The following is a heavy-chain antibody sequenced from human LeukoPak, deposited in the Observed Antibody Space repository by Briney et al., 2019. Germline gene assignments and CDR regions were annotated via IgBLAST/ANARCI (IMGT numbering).Heavy chain of an antibody. V-gene: IGHV3-NL1*01. CDR2: IHWNSGST. D-gene: IGHD3-9*01. Sequence: GGSLRLSCAASGFTFSSYSMNWVRQAPGKGLEWVSRIHWNSGSTRYADSVKGRFTISRDNSKNTLYLQMNSLRAEDTAVYYCAKGGYFDWLLFDYWGQGTLVTVSS. J-gene: IGHJ4*02. CDR1: GFTFSSYS. CDR3: AKGGYFDWLLFDY.